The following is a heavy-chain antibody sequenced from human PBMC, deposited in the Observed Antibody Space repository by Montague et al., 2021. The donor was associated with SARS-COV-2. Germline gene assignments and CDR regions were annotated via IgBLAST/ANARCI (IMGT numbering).Heavy chain of an antibody. CDR3: ARDYGDYSYYYGLDV. CDR1: GGSIRSGSYY. V-gene: IGHV4-61*02. Sequence: TLSLTCTVSGGSIRSGSYYWSWIRQPAGKGLEWIGRIYSSGCTNYNPSLKSRVTMSVGTSKNQFSLKVSSVTAADTAVYYCARDYGDYSYYYGLDVWGQGTTVTVSS. D-gene: IGHD4-17*01. J-gene: IGHJ6*02. CDR2: IYSSGCT.